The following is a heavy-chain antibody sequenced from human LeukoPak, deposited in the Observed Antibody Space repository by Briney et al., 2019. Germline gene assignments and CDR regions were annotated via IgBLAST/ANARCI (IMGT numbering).Heavy chain of an antibody. Sequence: SVKVSCKASGGTFSSYGISWVRQAPGQGLEWMGGIIPIFGSANYAQRFQGRVTITTDESTSTAYMELSSLRSEDTAVYYCASPGWPTSAFGPFDYWGQGTLVTVSS. D-gene: IGHD2/OR15-2a*01. J-gene: IGHJ4*02. V-gene: IGHV1-69*05. CDR3: ASPGWPTSAFGPFDY. CDR2: IIPIFGSA. CDR1: GGTFSSYG.